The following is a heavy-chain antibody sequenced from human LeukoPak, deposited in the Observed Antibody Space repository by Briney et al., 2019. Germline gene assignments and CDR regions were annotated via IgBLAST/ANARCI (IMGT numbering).Heavy chain of an antibody. CDR3: ARDLLTAAGGGY. CDR1: GYTFTGYY. V-gene: IGHV1-2*02. J-gene: IGHJ4*02. Sequence: GASVKVSCKASGYTFTGYYMHWVRQAPVLGREWMGWINPNSGGTNYAQKFQGRVTMTRDTSISTAYMELSRLRSDDTAVYYCARDLLTAAGGGYWGQGTLVTVSS. CDR2: INPNSGGT. D-gene: IGHD6-13*01.